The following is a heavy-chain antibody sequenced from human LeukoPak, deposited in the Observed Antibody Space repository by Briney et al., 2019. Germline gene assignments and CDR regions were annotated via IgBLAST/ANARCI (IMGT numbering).Heavy chain of an antibody. V-gene: IGHV1-18*01. CDR2: ISAYNGNT. J-gene: IGHJ4*02. D-gene: IGHD5-12*01. CDR3: ASLGRGGYEHSGFDY. Sequence: ASVKVSCKASGYTFTSYGISWVRQAPGQGLEWTGWISAYNGNTNYAQKLQGRVTMTTDTSTSTAYMELRSLRSDDTAVYYCASLGRGGYEHSGFDYWGQGTLVTVSS. CDR1: GYTFTSYG.